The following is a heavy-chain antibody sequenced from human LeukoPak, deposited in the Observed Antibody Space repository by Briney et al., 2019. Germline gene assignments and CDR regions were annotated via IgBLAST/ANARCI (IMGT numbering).Heavy chain of an antibody. J-gene: IGHJ4*02. CDR2: ICGRGVST. CDR3: AKEYRYSGSYYGDY. Sequence: GGSLRLSCAASGFTFSRYAMRWVRQARGKGVEGVSSICGRGVSTYYPASVKGRFTISRDNSKNTLYLQMTSLRAEDTAVYYCAKEYRYSGSYYGDYWGQGTLVTVSS. D-gene: IGHD1-26*01. CDR1: GFTFSRYA. V-gene: IGHV3-23*01.